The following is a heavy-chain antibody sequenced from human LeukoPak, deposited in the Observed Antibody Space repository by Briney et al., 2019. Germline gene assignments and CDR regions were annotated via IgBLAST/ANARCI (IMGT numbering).Heavy chain of an antibody. J-gene: IGHJ5*02. CDR3: ARGSYDYVWGSSRNWFDP. D-gene: IGHD3-16*01. CDR1: RFTFNSYA. Sequence: GGSLRLSCAASRFTFNSYAMSWVRQAPGKGLEWVSAISGSGGSTYYADSVKGRFTISRDNAKNSLYLQMNSLRAEDTAVYYCARGSYDYVWGSSRNWFDPWGQGTLVTVSS. CDR2: ISGSGGST. V-gene: IGHV3-23*01.